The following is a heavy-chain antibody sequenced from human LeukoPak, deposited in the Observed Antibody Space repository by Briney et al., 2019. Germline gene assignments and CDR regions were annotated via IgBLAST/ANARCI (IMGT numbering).Heavy chain of an antibody. CDR3: ASMLDGMDV. D-gene: IGHD2-8*01. J-gene: IGHJ6*02. CDR1: GGSISSYY. V-gene: IGHV4-59*08. CDR2: IYYTGTT. Sequence: SETLSLTCTVSGGSISSYYWSWIRQPPGKGLEWIGYIYYTGTTNYNPSLKNRVTISADTSKNQFSLKLNSVTAADTAVYYCASMLDGMDVWGQGTTVSLSS.